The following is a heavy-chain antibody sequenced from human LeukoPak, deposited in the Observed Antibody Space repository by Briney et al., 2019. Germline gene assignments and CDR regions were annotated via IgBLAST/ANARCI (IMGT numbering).Heavy chain of an antibody. D-gene: IGHD6-13*01. CDR2: INPNSGGT. V-gene: IGHV1-2*02. CDR3: ARDLGYSSSPFDY. CDR1: GGTFSSYA. Sequence: ASVKVSCKASGGTFSSYAISWVRQAPGQGLEWMGWINPNSGGTNYAQKFQGRVTMTRDTSISTAYMELSRLRSDDTAVYYCARDLGYSSSPFDYWGQGTLVTVSS. J-gene: IGHJ4*02.